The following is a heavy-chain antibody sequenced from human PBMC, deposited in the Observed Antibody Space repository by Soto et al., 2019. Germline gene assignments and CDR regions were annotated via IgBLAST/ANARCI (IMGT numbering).Heavy chain of an antibody. J-gene: IGHJ4*02. CDR2: IIPVVGTT. Sequence: QVQLVQSGAEVKKPGSSVKVSCKASGDTFTTNSLNWVRQAPGQGLEWMGGIIPVVGTTKYAQKYQDRVTITGDKSTNTAYMEPSSLRSDDTAVYYCARGLLYATTYFDYWGQGTPVTVSS. V-gene: IGHV1-69*06. CDR1: GDTFTTNS. D-gene: IGHD2-8*01. CDR3: ARGLLYATTYFDY.